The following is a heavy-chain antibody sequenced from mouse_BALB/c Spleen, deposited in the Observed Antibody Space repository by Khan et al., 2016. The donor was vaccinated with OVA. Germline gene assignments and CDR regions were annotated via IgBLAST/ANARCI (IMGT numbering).Heavy chain of an antibody. CDR3: ARRDYESGYPGFAY. V-gene: IGHV1-77*01. D-gene: IGHD1-1*01. J-gene: IGHJ3*01. CDR1: GYSFTDYI. Sequence: QVQLQQSGPELVMPGASVKMSCKASGYSFTDYIITWVKQRTGQGLQWIGEIYPGSGSIYSNEKFKGKATLTADKSTNTAYMQLSSMTSEDSAVFFCARRDYESGYPGFAYWGQGTLVTVSA. CDR2: IYPGSGSI.